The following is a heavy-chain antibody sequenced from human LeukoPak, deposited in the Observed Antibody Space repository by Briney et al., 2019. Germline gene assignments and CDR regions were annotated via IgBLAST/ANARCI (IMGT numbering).Heavy chain of an antibody. CDR1: GGTFSSYA. CDR2: IIPIFGTA. V-gene: IGHV1-69*01. D-gene: IGHD2-2*01. CDR3: VYCSTRALPYYDYCYSEAV. J-gene: IGHJ6*03. Sequence: SVRVSCKASGGTFSSYAISWVRQAAGQGLEWMGGIIPIFGTANYAQKFQGRVTITADESTSTAYIELSSLRSADTAAYYCVYCSTRALPYYDYCYSEAVCCEGNTASVSS.